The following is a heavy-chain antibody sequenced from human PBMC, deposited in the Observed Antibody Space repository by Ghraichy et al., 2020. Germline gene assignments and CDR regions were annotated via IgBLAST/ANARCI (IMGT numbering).Heavy chain of an antibody. Sequence: GESLNISCAASGFTFSSYGMHWVRQAPGKGLEWVAFIRYDGSNKYYADSVKGRFTISRDNSKNTLYLQMNSLRAEDTAVYYCAKLGANRAYSSSWYLSDYWGQGTLVTVSS. J-gene: IGHJ4*02. CDR3: AKLGANRAYSSSWYLSDY. V-gene: IGHV3-30*02. CDR2: IRYDGSNK. CDR1: GFTFSSYG. D-gene: IGHD6-13*01.